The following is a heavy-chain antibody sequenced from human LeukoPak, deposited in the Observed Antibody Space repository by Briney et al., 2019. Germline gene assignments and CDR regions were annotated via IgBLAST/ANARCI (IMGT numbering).Heavy chain of an antibody. CDR1: GFTFSSYA. Sequence: GGSLRLSCAASGFTFSSYAMTWVRQAPGKGLESVSEISGSGESTYYGDSVKGRFTISRDNSKNTLYLQMNSLRAGDTAIYYCAREHWDFDYWGQGTLVTVSS. CDR3: AREHWDFDY. J-gene: IGHJ4*02. V-gene: IGHV3-23*01. CDR2: ISGSGEST. D-gene: IGHD7-27*01.